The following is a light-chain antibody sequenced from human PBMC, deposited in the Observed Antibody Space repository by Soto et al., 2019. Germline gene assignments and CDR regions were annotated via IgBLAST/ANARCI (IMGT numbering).Light chain of an antibody. V-gene: IGLV1-40*01. Sequence: QSVLTQPPSVSGAPGQRVTLSCTGSSSNIGAGYDVHWYQQLPGAAPKLVIFGNRNRPSGVPERFSGSKSGTSASLAITGLQAEDEAHYYCQAYDYSLTASVFGGGTKLTVL. CDR1: SSNIGAGYD. J-gene: IGLJ3*02. CDR3: QAYDYSLTASV. CDR2: GNR.